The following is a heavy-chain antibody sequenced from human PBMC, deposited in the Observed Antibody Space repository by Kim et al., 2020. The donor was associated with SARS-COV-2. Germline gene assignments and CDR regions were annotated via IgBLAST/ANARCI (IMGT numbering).Heavy chain of an antibody. J-gene: IGHJ4*02. V-gene: IGHV4-59*01. Sequence: KSRVTISVDTSKNQFSLKLSSVTAADTAVYYCARSPRGAVAAETQYYFDYWGQGTLVTVSS. CDR3: ARSPRGAVAAETQYYFDY. D-gene: IGHD6-19*01.